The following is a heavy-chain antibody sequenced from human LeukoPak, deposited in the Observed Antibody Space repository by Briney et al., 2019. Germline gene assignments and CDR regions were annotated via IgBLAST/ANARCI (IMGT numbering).Heavy chain of an antibody. CDR1: GYTFSDYY. D-gene: IGHD2/OR15-2a*01. J-gene: IGHJ5*02. Sequence: ASVRVSCTASGYTFSDYYIHWLRQAPGQGLEWTGWINPKSGVTNFAQYFQGRVTMTRDTSSTTVYMELTRLRSDDTAVYYCARPLGSLKEYWWFDPWGQGTLVTVSS. V-gene: IGHV1-2*02. CDR2: INPKSGVT. CDR3: ARPLGSLKEYWWFDP.